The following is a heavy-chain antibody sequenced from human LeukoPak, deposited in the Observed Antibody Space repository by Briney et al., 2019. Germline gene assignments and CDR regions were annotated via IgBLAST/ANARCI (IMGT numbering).Heavy chain of an antibody. J-gene: IGHJ5*02. Sequence: SETLSLTCTISGGSISTYYWSWIRQHPGKGLEWIGYIYYSGSTYYNPSLKSRVTISVDTSKNQFSLKLSSVTAADTAVYYCARDGRGINWFDPWGQGTLVTVSS. D-gene: IGHD5-24*01. CDR3: ARDGRGINWFDP. CDR2: IYYSGST. V-gene: IGHV4-59*06. CDR1: GGSISTYY.